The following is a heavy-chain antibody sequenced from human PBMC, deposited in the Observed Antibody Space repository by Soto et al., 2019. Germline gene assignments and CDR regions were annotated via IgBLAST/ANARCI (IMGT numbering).Heavy chain of an antibody. V-gene: IGHV3-23*01. CDR3: AKGEELDTYYFDY. D-gene: IGHD1-1*01. J-gene: IGHJ4*02. Sequence: EVQLLESGGGLVQPGGSLRLSCAASGFTFSSYAMSWVRQAPGKGLEWVSAISGSGGSTYYADSVKGRFTISRDNSKNTLYLQMNSLRAEDAAVYYCAKGEELDTYYFDYWGQGTLVTVSS. CDR2: ISGSGGST. CDR1: GFTFSSYA.